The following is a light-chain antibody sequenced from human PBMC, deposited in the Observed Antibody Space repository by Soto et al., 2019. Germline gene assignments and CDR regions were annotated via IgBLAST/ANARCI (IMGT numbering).Light chain of an antibody. V-gene: IGKV3-11*01. CDR3: QQRSNWPP. CDR1: QSVSSY. J-gene: IGKJ3*01. CDR2: DAS. Sequence: EIVLTQSPATLSLSPGERATLSCRASQSVSSYLAWYQQKPGQAPRLLIYDASNRATGIPARFSGSGSGTDFTLTISSLEPEDCAVYYCQQRSNWPPFGPGTKVDIK.